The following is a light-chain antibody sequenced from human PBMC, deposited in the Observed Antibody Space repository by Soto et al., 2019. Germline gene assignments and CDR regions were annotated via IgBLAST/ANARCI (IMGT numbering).Light chain of an antibody. CDR3: CSYASGSTPHVV. CDR1: SSDIGGYNS. CDR2: DVT. Sequence: QSVLTQSPSASGSPGQSVTISCTGTSSDIGGYNSVSWYQQHPGKAPKVMIYDVTKRPSGVPDRFSGSKSGNTASLTVSALQAEDEADYYCCSYASGSTPHVVFGGGTKLTVL. V-gene: IGLV2-8*01. J-gene: IGLJ2*01.